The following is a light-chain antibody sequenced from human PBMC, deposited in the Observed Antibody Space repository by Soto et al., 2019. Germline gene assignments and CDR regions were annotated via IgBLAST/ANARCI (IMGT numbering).Light chain of an antibody. CDR2: GAY. CDR3: QQHNNWPPWT. CDR1: PSVYSS. V-gene: IGKV3-15*01. Sequence: MTQSPATLSVSAGDRATLSCRARPSVYSSLAWYQQKPRQAPRLLIYGAYTRVTGIPARFSGSGSGTEFTLTISRLQSEDFAVYYCQQHNNWPPWTFGQGTKVDIK. J-gene: IGKJ1*01.